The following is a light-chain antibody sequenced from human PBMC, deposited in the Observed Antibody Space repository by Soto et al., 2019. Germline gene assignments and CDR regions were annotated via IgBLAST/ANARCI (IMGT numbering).Light chain of an antibody. V-gene: IGLV1-51*01. CDR3: GTWDSSLSAMV. J-gene: IGLJ3*02. CDR2: DNH. Sequence: SVLTQPPSVSAAPGQNITISCSGSGSNIGNNVVSWYRQLPGTAPKLLIYDNHKRPSGIPDRFSGSKSGTSATLDITGLQTGDEADYHCGTWDSSLSAMVFGGGTKVTVL. CDR1: GSNIGNNV.